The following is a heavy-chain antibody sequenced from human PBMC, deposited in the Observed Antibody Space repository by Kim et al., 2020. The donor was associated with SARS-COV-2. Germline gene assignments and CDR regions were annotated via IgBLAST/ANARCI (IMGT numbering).Heavy chain of an antibody. CDR1: GYTFSRLY. CDR3: ARSIVGTSTPYYFDY. V-gene: IGHV1-46*01. J-gene: IGHJ4*02. CDR2: VNPNTGVA. Sequence: ASVKVSCKASGYTFSRLYVHWLRQGPGQGPEWMGIVNPNTGVATYAQRFQDRVTMSSVLSTNTAFMELTSLRSDDTAVYFCARSIVGTSTPYYFDYWGQGSLVTVSS. D-gene: IGHD1-26*01.